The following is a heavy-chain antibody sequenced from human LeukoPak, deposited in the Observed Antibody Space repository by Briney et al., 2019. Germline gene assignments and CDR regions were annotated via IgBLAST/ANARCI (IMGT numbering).Heavy chain of an antibody. J-gene: IGHJ4*02. D-gene: IGHD3-22*01. V-gene: IGHV3-30-3*01. CDR2: ISYDGSNK. Sequence: QTERSLRLSCAASGFTFSSYAMHWVRQAPGKGLEWVAVISYDGSNKYYADSVKGRFTISRDNSKNTLYLQMNSLRAEDTAVYYCARDTIKYYYDSSGYYGPGDYWGQGTLVTVSS. CDR1: GFTFSSYA. CDR3: ARDTIKYYYDSSGYYGPGDY.